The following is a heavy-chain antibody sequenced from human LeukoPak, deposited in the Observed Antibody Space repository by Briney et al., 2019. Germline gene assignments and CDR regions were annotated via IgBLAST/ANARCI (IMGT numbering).Heavy chain of an antibody. CDR1: RFTFSSYS. CDR2: ISSSSSYI. J-gene: IGHJ4*02. CDR3: ARDSTAARCGY. Sequence: GGSLRLSCAASRFTFSSYSMNWVRQAPGKGLEWVSSISSSSSYIYYADSVKGRFTISRDNAKNSLYLQMNSLRAEDTAVYYCARDSTAARCGYWGQGTLVTVSS. V-gene: IGHV3-21*01. D-gene: IGHD4-17*01.